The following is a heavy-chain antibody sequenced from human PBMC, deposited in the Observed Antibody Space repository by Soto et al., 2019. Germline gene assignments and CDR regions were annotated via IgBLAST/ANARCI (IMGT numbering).Heavy chain of an antibody. D-gene: IGHD6-19*01. CDR3: VIAGAVSADFEY. V-gene: IGHV1-3*05. CDR2: INAGNGNT. CDR1: GYTFTGYA. J-gene: IGHJ4*02. Sequence: QVQLVQSGAEEKKPGASVKVSCKASGYTFTGYAMHWVRQAPGQRLEWMGWINAGNGNTKYSQKFQGRVTITRDTSESTAFMELGSLGSEDTSVDYCVIAGAVSADFEYWGQGTLVTVSS.